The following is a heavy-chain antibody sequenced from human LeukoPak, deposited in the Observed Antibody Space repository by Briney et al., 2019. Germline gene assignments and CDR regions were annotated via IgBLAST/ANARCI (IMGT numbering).Heavy chain of an antibody. CDR2: ISTHTGNT. J-gene: IGHJ4*02. V-gene: IGHV1-18*01. CDR1: GYPFLDYG. CDR3: ARDFWVRHSAPAPKEF. Sequence: GASVKASCKASGYPFLDYGINWVRQAPGQGLEWMGWISTHTGNTRYTERFQGRVILTTDTFTNTAYMELRSLRSDDTAVFYCARDFWVRHSAPAPKEFWGQGTLVTVSS. D-gene: IGHD2-2*01.